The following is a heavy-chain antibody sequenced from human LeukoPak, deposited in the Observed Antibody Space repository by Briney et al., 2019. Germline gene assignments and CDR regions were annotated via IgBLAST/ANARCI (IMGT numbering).Heavy chain of an antibody. J-gene: IGHJ4*02. CDR3: AKDAKPGYSTSPPGY. D-gene: IGHD6-13*01. CDR2: IWYGGSNK. Sequence: GRSLRLSCAASGFTFSSYGMHWVRQAPGKGLEWVAVIWYGGSNKYYADSVKGRFTISRDNSKNTLYLQMNSLRAEDTAVYYCAKDAKPGYSTSPPGYWGQGTLVTVSS. V-gene: IGHV3-30*18. CDR1: GFTFSSYG.